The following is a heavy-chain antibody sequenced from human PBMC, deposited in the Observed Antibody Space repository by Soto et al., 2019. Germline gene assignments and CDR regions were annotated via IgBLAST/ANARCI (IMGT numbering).Heavy chain of an antibody. Sequence: QVQLVQSGAEVKKPGASLNISCTASGFMFNKYALHWVRQAPGQRPEWMGWINGGNGNTRYSEKFQGRVTITRDTSASTIIYLALSGLSSEDTAIYCCARDWSEQAVAGSPRLPHWGQGTLVTVSS. D-gene: IGHD6-19*01. CDR3: ARDWSEQAVAGSPRLPH. CDR1: GFMFNKYA. J-gene: IGHJ4*02. V-gene: IGHV1-3*01. CDR2: INGGNGNT.